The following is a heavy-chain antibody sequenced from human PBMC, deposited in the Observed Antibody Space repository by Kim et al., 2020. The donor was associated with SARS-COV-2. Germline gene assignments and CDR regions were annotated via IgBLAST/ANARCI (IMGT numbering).Heavy chain of an antibody. CDR3: ARELYGSGTSGDAFDI. CDR2: IIPIFGTA. V-gene: IGHV1-69*13. Sequence: SVKVSCKASGGTFSSYAISWVRQAPGQGLEWMGGIIPIFGTANYAQKFQGRVTITADESTSTAYMELSSLRSEDTAVYYCARELYGSGTSGDAFDIWGQGTMVTVSS. J-gene: IGHJ3*02. CDR1: GGTFSSYA. D-gene: IGHD3-10*01.